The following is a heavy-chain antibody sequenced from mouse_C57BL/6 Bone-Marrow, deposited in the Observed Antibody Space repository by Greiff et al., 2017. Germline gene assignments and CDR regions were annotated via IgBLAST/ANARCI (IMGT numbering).Heavy chain of an antibody. J-gene: IGHJ1*03. V-gene: IGHV5-6*01. CDR3: ARRGTSWYFDV. Sequence: DVHLVESGGDLVKPGGSLKLSCAASGFTFSSYGMSWVRQTPAKRLEWVATISSGGSYTYYPDSVKGRFTFSRDNAENTLYLQMSSLKSEDTAMYYCARRGTSWYFDVWGTGTAVTVSS. CDR2: ISSGGSYT. CDR1: GFTFSSYG. D-gene: IGHD3-3*01.